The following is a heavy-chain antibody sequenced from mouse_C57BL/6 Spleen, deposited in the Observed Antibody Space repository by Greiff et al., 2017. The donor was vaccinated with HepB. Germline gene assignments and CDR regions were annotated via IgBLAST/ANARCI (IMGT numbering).Heavy chain of an antibody. CDR2: IYPGDGDT. CDR3: ARSSDLYYFDY. D-gene: IGHD6-1*01. J-gene: IGHJ2*01. V-gene: IGHV1-82*01. Sequence: QVQLQQSGAELARPGASVKMSCKASGYAFSSSWMNWVKQRPGKGLEWIGRIYPGDGDTNYNGKFKGEATLTADKSSSTAYMQLSSLTSEDSAVYFCARSSDLYYFDYWGQGTTLTVSS. CDR1: GYAFSSSW.